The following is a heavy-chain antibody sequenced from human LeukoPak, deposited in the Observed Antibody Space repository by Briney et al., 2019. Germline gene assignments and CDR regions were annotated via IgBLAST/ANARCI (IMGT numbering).Heavy chain of an antibody. CDR1: GFTFSSYW. D-gene: IGHD1-26*01. CDR3: ARVEWELLHDY. CDR2: IKQDGSEK. Sequence: GGSLRLSCGASGFTFSSYWMSWVRQAPGKGLEWVANIKQDGSEKYYVDSVKGRFTISRDNAKNSLYLQMNSLRAEDTAVYYCARVEWELLHDYWGQGTLVTVSS. J-gene: IGHJ4*02. V-gene: IGHV3-7*01.